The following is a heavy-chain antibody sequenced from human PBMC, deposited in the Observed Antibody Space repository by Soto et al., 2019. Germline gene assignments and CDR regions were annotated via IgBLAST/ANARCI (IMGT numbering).Heavy chain of an antibody. J-gene: IGHJ6*02. CDR2: IIHIFGTA. V-gene: IGHV1-69*06. CDR1: GSTFSSYA. CDR3: ARDVGYNYKGGMDV. D-gene: IGHD5-18*01. Sequence: QVKLVQSGAEVKKPGSSVKVSCKASGSTFSSYAISWVRQAPGQGLEWMGGIIHIFGTANYAQKFQGRVTITADKSTSTAYMELSSLRSEDTAVYYCARDVGYNYKGGMDVWGQGTTVTVSS.